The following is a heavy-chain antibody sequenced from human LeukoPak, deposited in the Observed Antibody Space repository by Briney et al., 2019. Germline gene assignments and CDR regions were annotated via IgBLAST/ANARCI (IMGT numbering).Heavy chain of an antibody. Sequence: PGRSLRLSCAASGFTFSSYAMHWVRQAPGKGLEWVAVISYDGSNKYYADSVKGRFTISRDNSKNTLYLQMNSLRAEDTAVYYCARDLSEQQLVTASAFDYWGQGTLVTVSS. D-gene: IGHD6-13*01. V-gene: IGHV3-30-3*01. CDR3: ARDLSEQQLVTASAFDY. J-gene: IGHJ4*02. CDR2: ISYDGSNK. CDR1: GFTFSSYA.